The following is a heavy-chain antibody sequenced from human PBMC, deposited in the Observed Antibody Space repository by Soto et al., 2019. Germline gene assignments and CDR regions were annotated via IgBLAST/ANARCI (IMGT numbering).Heavy chain of an antibody. V-gene: IGHV3-48*02. Sequence: GGSLRLSCAASGFTFSHYTMNWVRQAPGKGLEWVSYISETSSTIHYADSAKGRFTISRDNAKNSLSLQMNSLRDEDTAVYYCARPADLRYRSIPSCHKSVGYFYYWSLGTLVTASS. CDR1: GFTFSHYT. CDR2: ISETSSTI. D-gene: IGHD2-2*02. CDR3: ARPADLRYRSIPSCHKSVGYFYY. J-gene: IGHJ4*02.